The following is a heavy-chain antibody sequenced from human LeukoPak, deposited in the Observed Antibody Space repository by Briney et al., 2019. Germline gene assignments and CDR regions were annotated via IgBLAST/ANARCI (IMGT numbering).Heavy chain of an antibody. D-gene: IGHD3-10*01. CDR1: GGSISSYY. Sequence: SETLSLTCTVSGGSISSYYWSWIRQPPGKGLEWIGYIYYSGSTNYNPSLKSRVTISVDTSKNQFSLKLNSVTAADTAVYYCARESWFGGDSWFDLWGQGALVTVSS. J-gene: IGHJ5*02. V-gene: IGHV4-59*01. CDR3: ARESWFGGDSWFDL. CDR2: IYYSGST.